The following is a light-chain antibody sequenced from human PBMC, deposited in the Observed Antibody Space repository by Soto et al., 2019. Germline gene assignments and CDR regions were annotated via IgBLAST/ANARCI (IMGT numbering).Light chain of an antibody. CDR2: DVS. V-gene: IGLV2-14*01. CDR3: SSYTSIHVV. Sequence: QSALTQPASVSGSPGQSITISCTGTSSDVGGYNYVSWYQQHPGKAPKLMIYDVSNRPSGVSNRFSGSKSGNTASLTISGLQAEDEADHYCSSYTSIHVVFGGGTKVTVL. J-gene: IGLJ2*01. CDR1: SSDVGGYNY.